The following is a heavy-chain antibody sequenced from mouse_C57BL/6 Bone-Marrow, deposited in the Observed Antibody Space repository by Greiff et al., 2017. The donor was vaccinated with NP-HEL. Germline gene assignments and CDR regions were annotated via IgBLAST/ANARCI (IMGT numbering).Heavy chain of an antibody. J-gene: IGHJ4*01. CDR2: IDPSDSYT. CDR1: GYTFTSYW. D-gene: IGHD4-1*01. Sequence: QVQLQQPGAELVMPGASVKLSCKASGYTFTSYWMHWVKQRPGQGLEWIGEIDPSDSYTNYNQKFKGKSTLTVDKSSSTAYMQLSSLTSEDSAVYYCARLVGRFYAMDYWVKEPQSPSPQ. CDR3: ARLVGRFYAMDY. V-gene: IGHV1-69*01.